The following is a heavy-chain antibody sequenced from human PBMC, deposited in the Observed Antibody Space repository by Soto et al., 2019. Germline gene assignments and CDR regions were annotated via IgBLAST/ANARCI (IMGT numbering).Heavy chain of an antibody. V-gene: IGHV3-21*01. CDR2: ISSSSSYI. CDR3: ARVYRRTVDY. J-gene: IGHJ4*02. CDR1: GFTFSSYS. Sequence: EVQLVESGGGLVQPGGSLRLSCAASGFTFSSYSMNWVRQAPGKGLEWVSSISSSSSYIYYADSVKGRFTISRDNAKNSLYLQMNSLRAEDTAVYYCARVYRRTVDYWGQGTLVTVSS. D-gene: IGHD3-16*02.